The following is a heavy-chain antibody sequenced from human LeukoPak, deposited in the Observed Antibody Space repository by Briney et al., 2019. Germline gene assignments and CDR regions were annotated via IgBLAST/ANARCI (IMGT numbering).Heavy chain of an antibody. J-gene: IGHJ5*02. D-gene: IGHD3-10*01. Sequence: GGPLRLSCAASGFTFSSYAMSWVRQAPGKGLEWVSAISGSGGSTYYADSVKGRFTISRDNSKNTLYLQMNSLRAEDTAVYYCARLRFGELGDWFDPWGQGTLVTVSS. V-gene: IGHV3-23*01. CDR3: ARLRFGELGDWFDP. CDR1: GFTFSSYA. CDR2: ISGSGGST.